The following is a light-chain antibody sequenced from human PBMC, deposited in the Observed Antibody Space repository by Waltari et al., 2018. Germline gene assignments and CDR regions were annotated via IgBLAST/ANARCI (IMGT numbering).Light chain of an antibody. CDR3: HSFDTSLSDGVV. Sequence: QSMLTQPPSVSGAPGQRVPISCTGSSSNLGARHDVPWYQVFPGTGPKLLIYGNNNRPSGVPDRFSGSKSGTSASLTITGLQAEDEADYYCHSFDTSLSDGVVFGGGTKVTVL. V-gene: IGLV1-40*01. CDR1: SSNLGARHD. CDR2: GNN. J-gene: IGLJ3*02.